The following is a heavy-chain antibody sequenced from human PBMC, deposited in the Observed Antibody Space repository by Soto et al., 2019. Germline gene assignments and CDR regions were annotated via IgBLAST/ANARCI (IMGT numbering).Heavy chain of an antibody. D-gene: IGHD5-12*01. CDR1: RGFISNGDYH. J-gene: IGHJ4*02. CDR3: AREGGYDSPHGC. Sequence: PSQTLSLTCTVSRGFISNGDYHWSWIRQPPGKGLEWIGYTYPSGSTYYNASLRSRVTISIDASKNQFSLKLNSVTAADTAVYYCAREGGYDSPHGCWGQGTLVTVSS. CDR2: TYPSGST. V-gene: IGHV4-30-4*01.